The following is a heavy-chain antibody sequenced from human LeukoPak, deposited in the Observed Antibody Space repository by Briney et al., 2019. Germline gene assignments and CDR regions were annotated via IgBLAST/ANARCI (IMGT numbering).Heavy chain of an antibody. Sequence: SETLSLTCTVSGGSISSYYWSWIRQPPGKGLEWIGYINYSGSTNYNPSLKSRVTISVDTSKNQVSLKLSSVTAADTAVFYCARSYDSSAYWPGDDAFDIWGQGTMVTVSS. CDR1: GGSISSYY. CDR2: INYSGST. V-gene: IGHV4-59*01. J-gene: IGHJ3*02. CDR3: ARSYDSSAYWPGDDAFDI. D-gene: IGHD3-22*01.